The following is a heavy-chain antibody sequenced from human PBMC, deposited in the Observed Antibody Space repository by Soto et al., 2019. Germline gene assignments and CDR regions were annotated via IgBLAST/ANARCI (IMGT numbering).Heavy chain of an antibody. D-gene: IGHD2-2*01. CDR2: IYYSGST. CDR1: GGSFSSYY. J-gene: IGHJ6*03. V-gene: IGHV4-59*08. CDR3: EGRDCSGTNCYYLDYYYMDV. Sequence: QVQLQESGPGLVRPSETLSLTCTVSGGSFSSYYWTWIRQSPGKGLEWIGYIYYSGSTDYNPSLRGRLAISIDTSKHQFSLRLNSMTAADTAVYYCEGRDCSGTNCYYLDYYYMDVWGKGTTVTVSS.